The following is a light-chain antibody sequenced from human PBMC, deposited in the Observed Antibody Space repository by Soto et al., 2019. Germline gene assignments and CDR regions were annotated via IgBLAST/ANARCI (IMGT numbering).Light chain of an antibody. Sequence: EIVLTQSPGTLSLSPGERATLSCRASQSLSGNYLAWYQQKPGQAPRLLIFGVSSRVTGIPDRFSGSGSGTDFTLTINRLEPEDFAVYYCHHYGSSPYTFGLGTKLEIK. J-gene: IGKJ2*01. CDR3: HHYGSSPYT. V-gene: IGKV3-20*01. CDR1: QSLSGNY. CDR2: GVS.